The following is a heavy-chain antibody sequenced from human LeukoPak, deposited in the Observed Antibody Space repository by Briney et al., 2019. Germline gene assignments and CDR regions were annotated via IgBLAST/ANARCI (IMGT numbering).Heavy chain of an antibody. D-gene: IGHD3-10*01. Sequence: GGSLRLSCAASGFTFSSYGMHWVRQAPGKGLEWVAVISYDGSNKYYANSVKGRFTISRDNSKNTLYLQMNSLRAEDTAVYYCAKSSGGDAFDIWGQGTMVTVSS. V-gene: IGHV3-30*18. J-gene: IGHJ3*02. CDR1: GFTFSSYG. CDR2: ISYDGSNK. CDR3: AKSSGGDAFDI.